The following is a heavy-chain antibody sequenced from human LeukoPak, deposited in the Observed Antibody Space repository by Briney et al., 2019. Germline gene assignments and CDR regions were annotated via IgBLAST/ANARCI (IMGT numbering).Heavy chain of an antibody. CDR3: ARVRSSRIRSFDY. D-gene: IGHD6-6*01. Sequence: GASVKVSCKASGYTFTGYYMHWVRQAPGQGLEWMGWINPNSGGTNYAQKFQGRVNMTRDTSISTAYMELSRLRSDDTAVYYCARVRSSRIRSFDYWGQGTLVTVSS. V-gene: IGHV1-2*02. CDR2: INPNSGGT. J-gene: IGHJ4*02. CDR1: GYTFTGYY.